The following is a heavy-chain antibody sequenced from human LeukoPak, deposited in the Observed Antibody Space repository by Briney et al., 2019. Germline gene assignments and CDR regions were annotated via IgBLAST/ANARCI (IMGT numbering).Heavy chain of an antibody. CDR3: AKVRGQWLEQGAFDT. V-gene: IGHV3-23*01. D-gene: IGHD6-19*01. J-gene: IGHJ3*02. CDR1: GFIFSTYA. CDR2: ISGNSAST. Sequence: GGSLRLSCAASGFIFSTYAMSWVRQAPGKGLECVSVISGNSASTYYADSVKGRFTISRDNSKSTLYVQMNSLRVEDTAVYYCAKVRGQWLEQGAFDTWGQGTMVTVSS.